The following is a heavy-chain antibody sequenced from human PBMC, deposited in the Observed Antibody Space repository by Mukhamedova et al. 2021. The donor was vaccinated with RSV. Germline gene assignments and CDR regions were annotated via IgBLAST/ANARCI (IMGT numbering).Heavy chain of an antibody. CDR2: VHHGGTT. V-gene: IGHV4-61*03. CDR3: ASSLSLETNYAPAPFYY. J-gene: IGHJ4*02. D-gene: IGHD4/OR15-4a*01. Sequence: EWIGYVHHGGTTYYNPSLRSRVTISMDKSRNHFSLSVASVTAADTALYFCASSLSLETNYAPAPFYYWGQGTLVTVSS.